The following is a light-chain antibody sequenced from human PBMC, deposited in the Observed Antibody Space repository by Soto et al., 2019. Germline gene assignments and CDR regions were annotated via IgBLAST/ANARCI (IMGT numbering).Light chain of an antibody. CDR1: SGHSSYA. V-gene: IGLV4-69*01. Sequence: QPVLTQSPSASASLGASVKLTCTLSSGHSSYAIAWHQQQPEKGPRYLMKLNSDGSHSKGDGIPDRFSGSSSGAERYLPTSSLQYEDEADYYCQTWGTGTXGVXXGGTKLXXL. J-gene: IGLJ3*02. CDR3: QTWGTGTXGV. CDR2: LNSDGSH.